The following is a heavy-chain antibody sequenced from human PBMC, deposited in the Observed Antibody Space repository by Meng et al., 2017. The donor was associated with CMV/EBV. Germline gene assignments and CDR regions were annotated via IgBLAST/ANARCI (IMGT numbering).Heavy chain of an antibody. V-gene: IGHV1-8*01. CDR2: MNPNSGNT. CDR3: ARGRGRITIFGVVIIIEDYYYGMDV. Sequence: ASVKVSCKASGYTFTSYDINWVRQATGQGLEWMGWMNPNSGNTGYAQKFQGRVTMTRNTSISTAYMELSSLRSEDTAVYYCARGRGRITIFGVVIIIEDYYYGMDVWGQGTTVTVSS. CDR1: GYTFTSYD. D-gene: IGHD3-3*01. J-gene: IGHJ6*02.